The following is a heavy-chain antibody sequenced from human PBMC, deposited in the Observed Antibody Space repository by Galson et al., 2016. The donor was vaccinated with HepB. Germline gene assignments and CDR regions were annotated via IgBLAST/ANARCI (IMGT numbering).Heavy chain of an antibody. D-gene: IGHD6-6*01. CDR1: GFTFSDYC. J-gene: IGHJ6*02. V-gene: IGHV3-11*06. CDR3: ARAHWQLVDEEYYGMDV. Sequence: SLRLSCAASGFTFSDYCMNWIRQAPGKGLEWVSYISSSSLSTNYADSVKGRFTISRGNAKNSLYLQMNSLRAEDTAVYYWARAHWQLVDEEYYGMDVWGQGTTVTVSS. CDR2: ISSSSLST.